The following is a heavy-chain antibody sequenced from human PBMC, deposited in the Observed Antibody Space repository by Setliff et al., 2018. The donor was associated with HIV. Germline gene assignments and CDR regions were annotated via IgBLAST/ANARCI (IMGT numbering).Heavy chain of an antibody. CDR1: GVSISDHY. J-gene: IGHJ4*02. D-gene: IGHD3-22*01. CDR2: IYSSGTT. CDR3: ARGLSFYDPGGFDY. V-gene: IGHV4-4*09. Sequence: SETLSLTCFVSGVSISDHYWGWIRQPPGKGLEWIGYIYSSGTTQYNPTVESRVTMSLDTSRDQFSLNLRSVTAADTAVYYCARGLSFYDPGGFDYWGQETLVTVSS.